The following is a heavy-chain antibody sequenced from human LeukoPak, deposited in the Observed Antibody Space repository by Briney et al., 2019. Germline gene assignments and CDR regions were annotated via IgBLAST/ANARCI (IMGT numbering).Heavy chain of an antibody. CDR1: GGSISSYY. D-gene: IGHD1-26*01. J-gene: IGHJ5*02. V-gene: IGHV4-59*01. Sequence: PSETLSLTCTVSGGSISSYYWSWIRQPPGKGLEWIGYIYYSGSTNYNPSLKSRVTISVDTSKNQFSLKLSSVTAADTAVYHCALGYSGSYVGWFDPWGQGTLVTVSS. CDR2: IYYSGST. CDR3: ALGYSGSYVGWFDP.